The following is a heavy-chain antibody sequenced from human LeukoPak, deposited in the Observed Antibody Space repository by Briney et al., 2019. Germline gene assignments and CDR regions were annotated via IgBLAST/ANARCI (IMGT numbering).Heavy chain of an antibody. Sequence: ASVKVSCKASGYTFTSYDINWVRQATGQGLEWMGWMNPNSGNTGYAQKFQGRVTMTRDTSTSTVYMELSSLRSEDTAVYYCARVEDYYDSSGYYHWGQGTLVTVSS. D-gene: IGHD3-22*01. CDR1: GYTFTSYD. CDR2: MNPNSGNT. V-gene: IGHV1-8*01. CDR3: ARVEDYYDSSGYYH. J-gene: IGHJ4*02.